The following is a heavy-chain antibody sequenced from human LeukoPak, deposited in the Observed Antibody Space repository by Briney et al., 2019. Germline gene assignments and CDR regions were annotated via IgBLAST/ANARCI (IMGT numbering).Heavy chain of an antibody. J-gene: IGHJ3*02. CDR2: ISSSGSTI. Sequence: GGSLRLSCAASGFTFSDYYMRWVRQAPGKGREGVSYISSSGSTIYYADSVKGGFTISRHNAKTSLYLQMNSLRAEDTAVYYCARFPCGGDCSRDVAFDIWGQGTMVTVSS. D-gene: IGHD2-21*02. CDR3: ARFPCGGDCSRDVAFDI. V-gene: IGHV3-11*04. CDR1: GFTFSDYY.